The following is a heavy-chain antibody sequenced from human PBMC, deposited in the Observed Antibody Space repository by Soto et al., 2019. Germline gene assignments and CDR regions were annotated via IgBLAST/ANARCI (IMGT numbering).Heavy chain of an antibody. CDR3: ARYRREAVAGYTLDN. J-gene: IGHJ4*02. D-gene: IGHD6-13*01. CDR2: VYNSGST. Sequence: LSPTCTVSYGSISSNYWTWIRQPPGKGLEWIGYVYNSGSTNYNPSLKSRVTISEDTSKSQFSLKVNSMTAADTAVYYCARYRREAVAGYTLDNWGQGILVTVSS. V-gene: IGHV4-59*01. CDR1: YGSISSNY.